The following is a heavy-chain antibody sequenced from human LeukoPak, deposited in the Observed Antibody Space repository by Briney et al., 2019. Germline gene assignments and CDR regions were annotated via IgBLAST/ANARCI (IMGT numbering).Heavy chain of an antibody. Sequence: SQTLSLTCTVSGGSISSGGYYWSWIRQHPGKGLEWIGYIYYSRSTYYNPSLKSRVTISVDTSKNQFSLKLSSVTAADTAVYYCARGYYDSSGYSAPDAFDIWGQGTMVTVSS. CDR1: GGSISSGGYY. CDR2: IYYSRST. CDR3: ARGYYDSSGYSAPDAFDI. D-gene: IGHD3-22*01. J-gene: IGHJ3*02. V-gene: IGHV4-31*03.